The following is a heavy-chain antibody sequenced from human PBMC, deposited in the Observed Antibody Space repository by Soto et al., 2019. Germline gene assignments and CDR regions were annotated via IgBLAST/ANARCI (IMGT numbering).Heavy chain of an antibody. D-gene: IGHD3-9*01. CDR1: GGSFSGYY. CDR3: ARGGGLRYFDWSLEGFDP. J-gene: IGHJ5*02. Sequence: SETLSLTCAVYGGSFSGYYWSWIRQPPGKGLEWIGEINHSGSTNYNPSLKSRVTISVDTSKNQFSLKLSSVTAADTALFYCARGGGLRYFDWSLEGFDPWGQGTLVT. CDR2: INHSGST. V-gene: IGHV4-34*01.